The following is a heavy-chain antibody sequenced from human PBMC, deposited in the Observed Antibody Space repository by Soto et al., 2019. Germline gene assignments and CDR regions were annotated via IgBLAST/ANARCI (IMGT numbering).Heavy chain of an antibody. CDR1: GFTFSGYS. D-gene: IGHD1-1*01. V-gene: IGHV3-21*02. J-gene: IGHJ4*02. Sequence: EVQLVESGGGLVKPGESLRLSCAGSGFTFSGYSMNWVRQAPGKGLEWVSSISSTSNNMYYADSVKGRFTMSRDNAKNSLYLQMNSLRVDVTAVYYCARDLASATGTFDYWGQGTLVTVSS. CDR3: ARDLASATGTFDY. CDR2: ISSTSNNM.